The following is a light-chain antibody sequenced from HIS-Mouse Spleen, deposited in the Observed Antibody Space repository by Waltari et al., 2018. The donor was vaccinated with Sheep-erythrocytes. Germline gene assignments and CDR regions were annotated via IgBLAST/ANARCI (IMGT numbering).Light chain of an antibody. CDR2: LGS. J-gene: IGKJ2*01. V-gene: IGKV2-28*01. CDR3: MQALQTPVSLNGYT. CDR1: QSLLHSNGYNY. Sequence: DIVMTQSPLSLPVTPGEPASISCRSSQSLLHSNGYNYLDWYLQTPGQSPQLLIYLGSNRASGVPDRLSGSGSGTDFTLKISRVEAEDVGVYYCMQALQTPVSLNGYTFGQGTKLEIK.